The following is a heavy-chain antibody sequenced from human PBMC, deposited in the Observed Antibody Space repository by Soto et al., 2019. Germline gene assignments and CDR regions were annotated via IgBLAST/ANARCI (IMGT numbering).Heavy chain of an antibody. CDR2: IYYSGST. CDR1: GGSISSSSYY. CDR3: AGERGQPDSGSYYWVS. Sequence: SETLSLTCTVSGGSISSSSYYWGWIRQPPGKGLEGIGSIYYSGSTYYNPSLKSRVTISVDTSKNQFSVKLSSVPAPAPAVFSCAGERGQPDSGSYYWVSWGQGTLVTVSS. D-gene: IGHD3-10*01. J-gene: IGHJ5*02. V-gene: IGHV4-39*02.